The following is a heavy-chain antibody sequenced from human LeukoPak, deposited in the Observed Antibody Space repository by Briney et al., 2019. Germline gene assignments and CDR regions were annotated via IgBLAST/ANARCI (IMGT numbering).Heavy chain of an antibody. Sequence: GGSLRLSCAASGFTFSSYWMSWVRQAPGKGLEWLANIKQDGSEKYYVDSVKGRFTISRDNAKNSLYLQMNSLRAEDTAVYYCARIIAAAVYGMDVWGQGTTVTVSS. CDR3: ARIIAAAVYGMDV. J-gene: IGHJ6*02. CDR1: GFTFSSYW. V-gene: IGHV3-7*01. D-gene: IGHD6-13*01. CDR2: IKQDGSEK.